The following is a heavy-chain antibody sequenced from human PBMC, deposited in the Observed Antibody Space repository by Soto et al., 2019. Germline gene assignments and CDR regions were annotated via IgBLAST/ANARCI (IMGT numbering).Heavy chain of an antibody. V-gene: IGHV1-18*01. Sequence: ASVKVSCKASGYTFTSYGISWVRQAPGQGLEWMGWISAYNGNTNYAQKLQGRATMTTDTSTSTAYMELRSLRSDDTAVYYCARADSSGWYFDYWGQGTLVTVSS. D-gene: IGHD6-19*01. CDR3: ARADSSGWYFDY. CDR1: GYTFTSYG. CDR2: ISAYNGNT. J-gene: IGHJ4*02.